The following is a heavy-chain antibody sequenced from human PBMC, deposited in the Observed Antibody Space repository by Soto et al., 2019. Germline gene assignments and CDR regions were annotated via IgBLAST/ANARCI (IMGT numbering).Heavy chain of an antibody. V-gene: IGHV4-39*01. Sequence: SETLSLTCTVSGGSISSSSYYWGWIRQPPGKGLEWIGSIYYSGSTYYNPSLTSRVTISVDTSKNQFSLKLSSVTAADTAVYYCARLHRKLKGPNRGYYYYGMDVWGQGTTVTVSS. D-gene: IGHD3-10*01. J-gene: IGHJ6*02. CDR2: IYYSGST. CDR3: ARLHRKLKGPNRGYYYYGMDV. CDR1: GGSISSSSYY.